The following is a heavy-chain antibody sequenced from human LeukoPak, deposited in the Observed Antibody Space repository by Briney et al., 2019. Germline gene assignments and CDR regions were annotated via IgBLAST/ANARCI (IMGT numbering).Heavy chain of an antibody. CDR1: GGSISSGTYY. CDR3: AREGSIAAAGSRFDP. J-gene: IGHJ5*02. Sequence: SETLSLTCTVSGGSISSGTYYWGWIRQPPGKGLEWIGSIYYGGSTYSGSTYYNPSLKSRVTISVDKSKNQFSLKLSSVTAADTAVYYCAREGSIAAAGSRFDPWGQGTLVTVSS. CDR2: IYYGGSTYSGST. D-gene: IGHD6-13*01. V-gene: IGHV4-39*07.